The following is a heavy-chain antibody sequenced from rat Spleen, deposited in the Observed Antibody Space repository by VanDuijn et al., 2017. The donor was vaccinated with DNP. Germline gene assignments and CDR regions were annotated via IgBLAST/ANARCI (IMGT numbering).Heavy chain of an antibody. Sequence: EVQLVESGGGVVQPGKSLKLSCAASGFTSSDFNMAWVRQAPKKGLEWVATVNYDGGITYYRDSVKGRFTISRDNAESALYLRMDILRSEDTATYYCTRHDYSNYYFDYWGRGVMVTVSS. J-gene: IGHJ2*01. CDR3: TRHDYSNYYFDY. D-gene: IGHD1-8*01. V-gene: IGHV5-7*01. CDR1: GFTSSDFN. CDR2: VNYDGGIT.